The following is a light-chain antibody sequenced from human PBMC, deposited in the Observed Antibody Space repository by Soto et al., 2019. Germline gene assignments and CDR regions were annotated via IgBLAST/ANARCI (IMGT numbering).Light chain of an antibody. J-gene: IGKJ1*01. CDR3: QQSYTTPPT. V-gene: IGKV1-39*01. CDR2: TAS. Sequence: DMHMTQSPSSLSASVGDRVTITCRASQYIHSYLNWYQQKLGKAPKLLIYTASTLQSGVPSRFSGSESGTDFTLTISSLRPEDFATYYCQQSYTTPPTFGQGTKVDIK. CDR1: QYIHSY.